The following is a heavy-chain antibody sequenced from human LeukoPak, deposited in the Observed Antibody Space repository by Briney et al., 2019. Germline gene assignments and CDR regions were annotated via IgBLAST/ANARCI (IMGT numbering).Heavy chain of an antibody. J-gene: IGHJ4*02. V-gene: IGHV1-2*02. D-gene: IGHD6-13*01. Sequence: GASVTVSCKPSGYTLSDYYMHWVRQAPGQGLEWMGWIRGDTGDTDSPQKFQGRVTMTRDTSTNTAYMELSRLRYADTAMYFCARVRGSSCDYWGQGTLVTVSS. CDR2: IRGDTGDT. CDR1: GYTLSDYY. CDR3: ARVRGSSCDY.